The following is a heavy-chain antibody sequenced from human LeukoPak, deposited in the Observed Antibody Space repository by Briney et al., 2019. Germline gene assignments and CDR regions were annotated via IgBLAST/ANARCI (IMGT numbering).Heavy chain of an antibody. D-gene: IGHD2-15*01. J-gene: IGHJ4*02. CDR2: ISWNSGSI. CDR1: GFTFDDYA. CDR3: ATSPTYCSGGSCYLWYFDY. V-gene: IGHV3-9*01. Sequence: PGRSLRLSCAASGFTFDDYAMHWVRQAPGKGLEWVSGISWNSGSIGYADSVKGRFTISRDNAKNSLYLQMNSLRAEDTALYYCATSPTYCSGGSCYLWYFDYWGQGTLVTVSS.